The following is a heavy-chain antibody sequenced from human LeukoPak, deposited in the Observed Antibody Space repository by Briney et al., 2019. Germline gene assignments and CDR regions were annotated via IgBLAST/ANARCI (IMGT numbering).Heavy chain of an antibody. J-gene: IGHJ4*01. CDR3: ARLNGGN. CDR2: IEYSGST. CDR1: GDSISTYY. Sequence: SETLPLTCTLSGDSISTYYWSWIRQPPGKGLEWLAYIEYSGSTAYFPSPSGRAAVSLDASKNQLSLKLRSVSAADTAVYDCARLNGGNWGPGILVTVSS. V-gene: IGHV4-59*08. D-gene: IGHD4-23*01.